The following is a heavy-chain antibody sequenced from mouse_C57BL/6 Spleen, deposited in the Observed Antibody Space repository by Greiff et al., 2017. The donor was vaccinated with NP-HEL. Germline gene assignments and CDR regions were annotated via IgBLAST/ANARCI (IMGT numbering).Heavy chain of an antibody. CDR3: ALYDGYYGY. D-gene: IGHD2-3*01. Sequence: VQLQESGAELVRPGASVTLSCKASGYTFTDYEMHWVKQTPVHGLEWIGAIDPETGGTAYNQKFKGKATLTVDQSSSTAYMQLNSLTSEDSAVYYCALYDGYYGYWGQGTTLTVSS. J-gene: IGHJ2*01. CDR1: GYTFTDYE. V-gene: IGHV1-15*01. CDR2: IDPETGGT.